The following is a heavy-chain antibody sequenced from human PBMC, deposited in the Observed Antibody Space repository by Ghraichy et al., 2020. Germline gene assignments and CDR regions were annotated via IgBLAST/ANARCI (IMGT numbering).Heavy chain of an antibody. CDR3: AKVGVGGSLDY. V-gene: IGHV3-30*18. CDR2: ISYDGSNK. Sequence: GGSLRLSCAASGFTFSSYGMHWVRQAPGKGLEWVAVISYDGSNKYYADSVKGRFTISRDNSKNTLYLQMNSLRAEDTAVYYCAKVGVGGSLDYWGQGTLVTVSS. D-gene: IGHD3-3*01. J-gene: IGHJ4*02. CDR1: GFTFSSYG.